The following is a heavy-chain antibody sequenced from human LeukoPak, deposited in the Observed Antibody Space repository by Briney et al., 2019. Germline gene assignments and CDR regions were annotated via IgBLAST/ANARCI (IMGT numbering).Heavy chain of an antibody. V-gene: IGHV1-2*02. CDR3: TLSSSWPYWYFDL. D-gene: IGHD6-13*01. CDR2: INPNSGGT. Sequence: GASVKVSCKASGYTFTGYYMHWVRQAPGQGLEWMGWINPNSGGTNYAQKFQGRVTMTRDTSISTAYMELSRLRSDDTAVYYCTLSSSWPYWYFDLWGRGTLVTVSS. J-gene: IGHJ2*01. CDR1: GYTFTGYY.